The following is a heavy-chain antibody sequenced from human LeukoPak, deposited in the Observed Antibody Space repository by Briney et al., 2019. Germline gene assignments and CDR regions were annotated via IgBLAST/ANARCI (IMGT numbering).Heavy chain of an antibody. CDR3: ARDQINYDSSGYSDY. J-gene: IGHJ4*02. V-gene: IGHV1-69*01. CDR1: GGTFSSYA. Sequence: SVTVSCKASGGTFSSYAISWVRQAPGQGLEWMGGIIPIFGTANYAQKFQGRVTITADESTSTAYMELSSLRSEDTAVYYCARDQINYDSSGYSDYWGQGTLVTVSS. CDR2: IIPIFGTA. D-gene: IGHD3-22*01.